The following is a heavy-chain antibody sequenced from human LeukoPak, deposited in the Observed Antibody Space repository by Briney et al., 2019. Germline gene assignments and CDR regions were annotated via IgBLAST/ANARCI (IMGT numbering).Heavy chain of an antibody. J-gene: IGHJ4*02. D-gene: IGHD3-10*01. CDR2: IYTSGST. CDR3: ARMKLIRGVISPFDY. V-gene: IGHV4-61*02. CDR1: GGSISSSSDY. Sequence: PSETLSLTCTVSGGSISSSSDYWGWIRQPAGKGLEWIGRIYTSGSTNYNPSLKSRVTISVDTSKNQFSLKLSSVTAADTAVYYCARMKLIRGVISPFDYWGQGTLVTVSS.